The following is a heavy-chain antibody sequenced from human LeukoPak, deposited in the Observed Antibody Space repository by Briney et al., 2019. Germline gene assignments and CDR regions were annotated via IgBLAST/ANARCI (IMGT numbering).Heavy chain of an antibody. CDR1: GFTFSSYG. D-gene: IGHD3-22*01. CDR3: ARVRYFDSTGTLDY. Sequence: GGSLRLSCAASGFTFSSYGMSWVRQAPGKGLEWISYVSSSGSTIYYADSVKGRFTISRDNAKNSLYLQMNSLRAEDTAIYYCARVRYFDSTGTLDYWGQGTLVTVSS. V-gene: IGHV3-48*04. CDR2: VSSSGSTI. J-gene: IGHJ4*02.